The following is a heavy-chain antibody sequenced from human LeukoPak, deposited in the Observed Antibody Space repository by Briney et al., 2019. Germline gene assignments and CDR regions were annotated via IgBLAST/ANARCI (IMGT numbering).Heavy chain of an antibody. D-gene: IGHD3-10*01. CDR2: IRYSGST. J-gene: IGHJ4*02. V-gene: IGHV4-31*03. Sequence: SETLSLTCTVSGGSINSGNYYCSWIRQHPGKGLEWIGYIRYSGSTLYNPSLKSRLSISVDTSKNQFSLMLSSVTAADTAMYYCARSGTGGGYWGQGTLVTVSS. CDR3: ARSGTGGGY. CDR1: GGSINSGNYY.